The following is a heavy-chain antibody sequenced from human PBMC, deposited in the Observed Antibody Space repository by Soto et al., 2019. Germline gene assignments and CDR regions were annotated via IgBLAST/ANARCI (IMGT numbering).Heavy chain of an antibody. Sequence: SETLSLTCTVSGDSVNSGSYYWSWIRQPPGKGLEWIGYFYNGGSTNYNPSLKSRVTISVDTSKNQFSLKLSSVTAADTAVYYCARTHSRGHWAAWYWGQGTLVTVSS. D-gene: IGHD3-22*01. CDR3: ARTHSRGHWAAWY. J-gene: IGHJ4*02. CDR1: GDSVNSGSYY. V-gene: IGHV4-61*01. CDR2: FYNGGST.